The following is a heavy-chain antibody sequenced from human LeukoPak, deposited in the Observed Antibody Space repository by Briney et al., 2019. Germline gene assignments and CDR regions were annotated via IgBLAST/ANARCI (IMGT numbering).Heavy chain of an antibody. CDR3: AKEGPSSGWIYYFDY. V-gene: IGHV3-33*06. CDR2: IWYDGSNK. Sequence: GGSLRLSCAASGFTFSSYGMHWVRQAPGKGLEWVAVIWYDGSNKYYADSVKGRFTISRDNSKNTLYLQMSSLRAEDTAVYYCAKEGPSSGWIYYFDYWGQGTLVTVSS. J-gene: IGHJ4*02. CDR1: GFTFSSYG. D-gene: IGHD6-19*01.